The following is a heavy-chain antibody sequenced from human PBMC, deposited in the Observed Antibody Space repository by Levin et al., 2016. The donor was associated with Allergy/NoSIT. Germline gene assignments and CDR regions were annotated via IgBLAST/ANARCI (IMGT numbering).Heavy chain of an antibody. CDR3: AASHTPSQVPWALDY. J-gene: IGHJ4*02. V-gene: IGHV7-4-1*01. CDR1: GYTFSNSA. D-gene: IGHD2-15*01. CDR2: VNTNTGNS. Sequence: ASVKVSCKVSGYTFSNSAMNWVRQAPGQGLEWMGWVNTNTGNSRNAQGFTGRFVFSLDTSVSTAYLQIYSLNIEDTAVYYCAASHTPSQVPWALDYWGQGTLVTVSS.